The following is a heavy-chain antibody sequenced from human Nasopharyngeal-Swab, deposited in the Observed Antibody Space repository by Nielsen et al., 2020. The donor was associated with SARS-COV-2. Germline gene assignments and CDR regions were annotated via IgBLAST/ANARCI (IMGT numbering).Heavy chain of an antibody. J-gene: IGHJ6*02. D-gene: IGHD6-19*01. CDR2: IYYSGSP. CDR3: ARVLAVAGTRKSLDV. CDR1: GGSVNNYNYY. V-gene: IGHV4-61*01. Sequence: SETLSLTCSVSGGSVNNYNYYPSWIRPPPGDRLEGSGYIYYSGSPNYNPSLRSRVTISVDTSKNQFSLKLNSVTAADTAMYYCARVLAVAGTRKSLDVWGQGTTVTVSS.